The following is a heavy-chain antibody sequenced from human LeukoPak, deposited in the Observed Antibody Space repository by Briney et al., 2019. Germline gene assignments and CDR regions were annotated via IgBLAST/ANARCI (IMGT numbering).Heavy chain of an antibody. CDR1: GGTFSSYA. J-gene: IGHJ3*02. CDR3: AREGEGDYYDSSGYYAQGAFDI. D-gene: IGHD3-22*01. V-gene: IGHV1-69*13. CDR2: IIPIFGTA. Sequence: VKVSCKASGGTFSSYAISWVRQAPGQGLEWMGGIIPIFGTANYAQKFQGRVTITADESTSTAYMELSSLRSEDTAVYYCAREGEGDYYDSSGYYAQGAFDIWGQGTMVTVSS.